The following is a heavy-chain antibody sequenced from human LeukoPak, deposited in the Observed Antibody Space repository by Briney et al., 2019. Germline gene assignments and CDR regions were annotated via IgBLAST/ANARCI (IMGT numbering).Heavy chain of an antibody. CDR2: IYSGGST. D-gene: IGHD4-23*01. Sequence: GGSLRLSCSASGFTVSSNYMSWVRQAPGKGLEWVSVIYSGGSTYYADSVKGRITISRDNSKNTLYLQMNSLRAEDTAVYYCARETNYGGDPWGMDVWGQGTTVTVSS. CDR3: ARETNYGGDPWGMDV. J-gene: IGHJ6*02. CDR1: GFTVSSNY. V-gene: IGHV3-66*01.